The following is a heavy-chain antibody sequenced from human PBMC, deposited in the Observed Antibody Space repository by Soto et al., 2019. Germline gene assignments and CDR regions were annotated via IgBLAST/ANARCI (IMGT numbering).Heavy chain of an antibody. CDR1: GYTFSRSG. V-gene: IGHV1-18*01. CDR3: ARSGSVPYYYYARDV. J-gene: IGHJ6*02. D-gene: IGHD1-26*01. Sequence: VQLVQSGAEVKKPGASVKVSCKASGYTFSRSGISWVRQAPGQGLEWMGWISTYNGDTNYAQKVQGRVTMTTDTSTNAAFMELLSLRSDDTAVYYCARSGSVPYYYYARDVWGQGTTVTVS. CDR2: ISTYNGDT.